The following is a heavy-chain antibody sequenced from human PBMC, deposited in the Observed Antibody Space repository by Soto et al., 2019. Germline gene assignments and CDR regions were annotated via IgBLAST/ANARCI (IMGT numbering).Heavy chain of an antibody. CDR2: ISTGGPAM. D-gene: IGHD3-10*01. CDR3: AREHPYGSGSYFALGGMDV. V-gene: IGHV3-48*03. J-gene: IGHJ6*02. Sequence: HPGGSLRLSCTASGFTFTTYEMNWVRQAPGKGLECVSYISTGGPAMYCADSVRGRFTISRDNAKNTLYLQMNSLRAEDTAVYYFAREHPYGSGSYFALGGMDVLGQGTTVTVSS. CDR1: GFTFTTYE.